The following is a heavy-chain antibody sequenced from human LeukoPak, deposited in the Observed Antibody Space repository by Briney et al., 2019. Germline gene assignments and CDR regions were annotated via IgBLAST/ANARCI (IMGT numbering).Heavy chain of an antibody. Sequence: GGSLRLSCAASGFTFSSYAMSWVRQAPGKGLEWVSAISGSGGSTYYADSVKGRFTISRDNSKNTLYLQMNSLRAEDTAVYYCARDTYYYGSGSFGEVDYWGQGTLVTVSS. CDR2: ISGSGGST. CDR3: ARDTYYYGSGSFGEVDY. CDR1: GFTFSSYA. V-gene: IGHV3-23*01. J-gene: IGHJ4*02. D-gene: IGHD3-10*01.